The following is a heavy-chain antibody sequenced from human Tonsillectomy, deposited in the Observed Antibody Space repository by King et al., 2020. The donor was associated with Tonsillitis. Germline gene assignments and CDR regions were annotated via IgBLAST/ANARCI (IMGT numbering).Heavy chain of an antibody. J-gene: IGHJ3*02. V-gene: IGHV2-70*01. D-gene: IGHD1-1*01. Sequence: TLKESGPALVKPTQTLTLTCTFSGFALSTSGVCGSGMRQPTGKAREWRALSDWDDDKYYSTYLKTRLTISKNTSKNQGVLTMTNMDPVDTATYYCARIAYNWGLAFDIWGQGTMVTVSS. CDR3: ARIAYNWGLAFDI. CDR1: GFALSTSGVC. CDR2: SDWDDDK.